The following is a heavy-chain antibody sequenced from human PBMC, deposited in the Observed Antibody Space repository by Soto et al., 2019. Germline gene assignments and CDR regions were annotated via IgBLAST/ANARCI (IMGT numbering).Heavy chain of an antibody. Sequence: GGSLRLSCAGSGFSFSNYAIHWVRQAPGKGLEWVAVISYDGSNKYYADSVKGRFTISRDNSKNTLYLQMNSLRAEDTAVYYCARDSGYCSGGSCYETWSFDYWGQGT. V-gene: IGHV3-30-3*01. CDR1: GFSFSNYA. CDR3: ARDSGYCSGGSCYETWSFDY. J-gene: IGHJ4*02. CDR2: ISYDGSNK. D-gene: IGHD2-15*01.